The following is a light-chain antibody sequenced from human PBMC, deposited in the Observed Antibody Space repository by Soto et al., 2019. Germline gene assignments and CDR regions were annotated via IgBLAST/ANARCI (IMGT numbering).Light chain of an antibody. Sequence: QSALTQPASVSGSPGQSITISCTGTSSDVGRSNYVSWYQQHPGKAPKLLIYEVNNRPSGISNRFSGSKSGNTASLTISGLQAEDEADYYCSSKTSTSTLLFGGGTKVTVL. CDR3: SSKTSTSTLL. J-gene: IGLJ2*01. CDR1: SSDVGRSNY. V-gene: IGLV2-14*01. CDR2: EVN.